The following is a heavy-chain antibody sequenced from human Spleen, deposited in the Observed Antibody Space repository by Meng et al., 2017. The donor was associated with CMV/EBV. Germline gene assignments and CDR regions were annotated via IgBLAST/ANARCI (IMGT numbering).Heavy chain of an antibody. CDR3: ARRPGSRYYDSSGYYYTSLDYFDY. D-gene: IGHD3-22*01. V-gene: IGHV5-51*01. Sequence: IGGGRQMPGKGLEWMGIIYPGDSDTRYSPSFQGQVTISADKSIDTAYLQWSSLKASDTAMYYCARRPGSRYYDSSGYYYTSLDYFDYWGQGTLVTVSS. CDR2: IYPGDSDT. J-gene: IGHJ4*02.